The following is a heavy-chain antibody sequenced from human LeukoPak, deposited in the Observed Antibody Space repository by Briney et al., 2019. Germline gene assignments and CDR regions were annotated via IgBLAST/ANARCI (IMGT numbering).Heavy chain of an antibody. CDR3: AAYYYDSSGYYYGRDAFDI. Sequence: ASVKVSCKASGYTFTSYGISWVRQAPGQGLEWMGWISAYNGNTNYAQKLQGRVTMTTDTSTSTAYMELRSLRSDDTAVYYCAAYYYDSSGYYYGRDAFDIWGQGTMVTVSS. J-gene: IGHJ3*02. CDR2: ISAYNGNT. V-gene: IGHV1-18*01. CDR1: GYTFTSYG. D-gene: IGHD3-22*01.